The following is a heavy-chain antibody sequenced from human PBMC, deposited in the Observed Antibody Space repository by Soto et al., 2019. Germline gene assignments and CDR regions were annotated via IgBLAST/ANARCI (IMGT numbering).Heavy chain of an antibody. CDR3: ARAGYSSGWYIPISDYYYGMDV. V-gene: IGHV3-30-3*01. CDR2: ISYDGSNK. Sequence: PGGSLRLSCAASGFTFSSYAMHWVRQAPGKGLEWVAVISYDGSNKYYADSVKGRFTISRDNSKNTLYLQMNSLRAEDTAVYYCARAGYSSGWYIPISDYYYGMDVWGQGTTVTVXS. CDR1: GFTFSSYA. J-gene: IGHJ6*02. D-gene: IGHD6-19*01.